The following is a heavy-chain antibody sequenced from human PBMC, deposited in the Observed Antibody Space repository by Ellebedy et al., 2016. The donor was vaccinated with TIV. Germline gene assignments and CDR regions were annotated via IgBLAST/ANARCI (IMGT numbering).Heavy chain of an antibody. D-gene: IGHD2-15*01. CDR3: ARPVGYCSGGSCPFDY. CDR2: IYYSGST. CDR1: GGSISSSSYY. Sequence: MPSETLSLTCTVSGGSISSSSYYWGWIRQPPGKGLEWIGSIYYSGSTYYNPSLKSRVTISVDPSKNQFSLKLSSVTAADTAVYYCARPVGYCSGGSCPFDYWGQGTLVTVSS. V-gene: IGHV4-39*01. J-gene: IGHJ4*02.